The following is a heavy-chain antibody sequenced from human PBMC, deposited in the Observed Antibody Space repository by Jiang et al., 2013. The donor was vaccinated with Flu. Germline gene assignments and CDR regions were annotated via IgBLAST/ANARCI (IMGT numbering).Heavy chain of an antibody. J-gene: IGHJ4*02. V-gene: IGHV4-38-2*02. CDR1: Y. CDR3: ARDSESTGYSDY. D-gene: IGHD3-9*01. CDR2: IYQSGTA. Sequence: YWGVDPAAPRKGLEWIGSIYQSGTAYYNPSLKSRVTISVDTSKNDFSLKLHSLTAADTAVYYCARDSESTGYSDYWGQGTLVTVSS.